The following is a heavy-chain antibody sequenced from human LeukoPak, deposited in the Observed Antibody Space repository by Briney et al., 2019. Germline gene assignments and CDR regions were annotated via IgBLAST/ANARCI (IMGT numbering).Heavy chain of an antibody. D-gene: IGHD3-22*01. CDR2: IKEEGSEK. CDR3: ARDLSPYYDLDY. V-gene: IGHV3-7*04. Sequence: PGGSLRLSCAASGFTFSRYWMSWVRQAPGKGLEWVANIKEEGSEKYYVDSVKGRFTISRDNAKNSLYLQINSLRAEDTAVYFCARDLSPYYDLDYWGQGTLVTVSS. J-gene: IGHJ4*02. CDR1: GFTFSRYW.